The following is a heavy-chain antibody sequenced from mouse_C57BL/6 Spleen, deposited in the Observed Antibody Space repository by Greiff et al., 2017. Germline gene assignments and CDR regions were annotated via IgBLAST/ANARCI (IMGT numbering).Heavy chain of an antibody. CDR2: IDPSDSET. V-gene: IGHV1-52*01. Sequence: VQLQQPGAELVRPGSSVKLSCKASGYTFTSYWMHWVKQRPIQGLEWIGNIDPSDSETHYNQKFKDKATLTVDKSSSTAYMQLSSLTSEDSAVYYCARLPGVATGRYYFDYWGQGTTLTVSS. J-gene: IGHJ2*01. CDR3: ARLPGVATGRYYFDY. CDR1: GYTFTSYW. D-gene: IGHD1-1*01.